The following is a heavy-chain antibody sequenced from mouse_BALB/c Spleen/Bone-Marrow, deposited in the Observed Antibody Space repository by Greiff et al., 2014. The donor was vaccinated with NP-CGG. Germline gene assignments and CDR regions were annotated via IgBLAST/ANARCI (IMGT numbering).Heavy chain of an antibody. J-gene: IGHJ4*01. CDR2: IYPYNGGT. D-gene: IGHD1-1*02. V-gene: IGHV1S29*02. CDR3: ARSEGGNYYAMDY. CDR1: GYTFTDYN. Sequence: VQLKESGPELVKPGASVKISCKASGYTFTDYNMHWVKQSHGKSLEWIGYIYPYNGGTGYNQKFKSKATLTVDNSSSTAYMELRSLTSEDSAVYYCARSEGGNYYAMDYWGQGTSVTVSS.